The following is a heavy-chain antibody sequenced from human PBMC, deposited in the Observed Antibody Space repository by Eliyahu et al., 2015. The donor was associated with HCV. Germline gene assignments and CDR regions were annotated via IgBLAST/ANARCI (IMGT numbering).Heavy chain of an antibody. CDR3: ARKGIEAAGTRRAFDP. CDR2: INHSGST. V-gene: IGHV4-34*01. Sequence: GLEWIGEINHSGSTNYNPSLKSRVTISVDTSKNQFSLKLSSVTAADTAVYYCARKGIEAAGTRRAFDPWGPGNLGHR. D-gene: IGHD6-13*01. J-gene: IGHJ5*02.